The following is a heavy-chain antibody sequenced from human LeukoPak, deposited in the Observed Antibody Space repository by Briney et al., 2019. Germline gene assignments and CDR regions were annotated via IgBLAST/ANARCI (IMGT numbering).Heavy chain of an antibody. Sequence: GESLKISCKGSGYSFTNYWIGWVRQMPGKGLEWMGVIYPGDSDTRYSPSFQGQVTISADKSVSTAYLQWSSLKASDTALYYCARPSSSWYDNFDYWGQGTLVTVSS. CDR1: GYSFTNYW. V-gene: IGHV5-51*01. CDR2: IYPGDSDT. D-gene: IGHD6-13*01. CDR3: ARPSSSWYDNFDY. J-gene: IGHJ4*02.